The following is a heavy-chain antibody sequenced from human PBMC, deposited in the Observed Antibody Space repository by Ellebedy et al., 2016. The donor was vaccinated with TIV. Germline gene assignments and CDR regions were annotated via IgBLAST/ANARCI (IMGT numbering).Heavy chain of an antibody. V-gene: IGHV3-66*01. D-gene: IGHD4-17*01. CDR3: ARDPGGGGDYGDNWFDP. J-gene: IGHJ5*02. Sequence: GESLKISCEASGITVSDYFMNWVRQAPGKGLEWVSVLYKDGKSNYTDSVNGRFTVSRDNSKNTLYLQMDSLRAEDTAVYYCARDPGGGGDYGDNWFDPWGRGTLVTVSS. CDR2: LYKDGKS. CDR1: GITVSDYF.